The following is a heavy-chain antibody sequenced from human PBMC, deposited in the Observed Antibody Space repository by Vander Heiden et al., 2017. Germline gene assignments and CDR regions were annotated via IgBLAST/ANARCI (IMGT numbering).Heavy chain of an antibody. CDR3: ARDPNYCKGGYYYYGMDV. D-gene: IGHD1-7*01. Sequence: QVQLVQSGAEVKKPGASVKVSCKASGYTFTSYYMHWVRQAPGQGLEWMGIINPSGGSTSYAQKFQGRVTMTRETSTSTVYMELSSLRSEDTAVYYCARDPNYCKGGYYYYGMDVWGQGTTVTVSS. J-gene: IGHJ6*02. CDR2: INPSGGST. V-gene: IGHV1-46*01. CDR1: GYTFTSYY.